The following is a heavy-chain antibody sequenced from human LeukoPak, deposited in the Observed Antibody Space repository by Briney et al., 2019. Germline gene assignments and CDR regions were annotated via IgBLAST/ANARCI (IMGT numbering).Heavy chain of an antibody. CDR1: GGTFSSYA. J-gene: IGHJ2*01. CDR2: IIPIFGTA. Sequence: ASVKVSCKASGGTFSSYAISWVRQAPGQGLEWMGGIIPIFGTANYAQKFQGRVTITADKSTSTAYMELSSLRSEDTAVYYCARDGPVVVAATPNWYFDLWGRGTLVTVSS. CDR3: ARDGPVVVAATPNWYFDL. D-gene: IGHD2-15*01. V-gene: IGHV1-69*06.